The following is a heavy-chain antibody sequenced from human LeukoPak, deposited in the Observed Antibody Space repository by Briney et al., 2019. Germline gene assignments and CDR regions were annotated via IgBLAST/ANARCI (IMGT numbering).Heavy chain of an antibody. V-gene: IGHV3-30*18. CDR2: ISSDGSQS. CDR1: GLTFSSYG. D-gene: IGHD1-20*01. CDR3: AKAIAGITGIFDN. J-gene: IGHJ4*02. Sequence: PGGSLRLSCAASGLTFSSYGIHWVRQAPGKGLEWLAIISSDGSQSYFADSVKGRFTISRDNSKNMSYLHINNLRAEDTAVLYCAKAIAGITGIFDNWGQGTLVTVSS.